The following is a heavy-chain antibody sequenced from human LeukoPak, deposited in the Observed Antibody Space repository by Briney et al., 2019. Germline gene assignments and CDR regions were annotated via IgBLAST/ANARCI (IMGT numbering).Heavy chain of an antibody. Sequence: SVNVSCKASGGTFSSYAISWVRQAPGQGLEWMGGIIPIFGTANYAQKFQGRVTITADESTSTAYMELSSLRSEDTAVYYCARGDGTCSGGSCYLDRYYYYYYGMDVWGQGTTVTVSS. CDR2: IIPIFGTA. CDR3: ARGDGTCSGGSCYLDRYYYYYYGMDV. J-gene: IGHJ6*02. V-gene: IGHV1-69*13. CDR1: GGTFSSYA. D-gene: IGHD2-15*01.